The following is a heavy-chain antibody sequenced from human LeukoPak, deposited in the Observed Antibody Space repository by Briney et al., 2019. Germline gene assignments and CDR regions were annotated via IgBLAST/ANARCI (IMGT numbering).Heavy chain of an antibody. CDR3: ARDLVTVTKGFDI. D-gene: IGHD4-17*01. J-gene: IGHJ3*02. CDR1: GDSFSSHY. CDR2: ISYRGST. V-gene: IGHV4-59*11. Sequence: SETLSLTCTVSGDSFSSHYWTWIRQPPGKGLEWIGYISYRGSTNYNPSLKSRVTISIDPSKNQFSLRLSSVTAADTAVYYCARDLVTVTKGFDIWGQGTMVSVSS.